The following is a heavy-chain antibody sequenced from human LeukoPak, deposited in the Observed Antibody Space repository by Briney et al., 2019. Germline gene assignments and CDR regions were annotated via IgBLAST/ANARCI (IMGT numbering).Heavy chain of an antibody. CDR2: IRTDGGNT. CDR3: ARDRGYCSSGSCYLFDS. V-gene: IGHV3-74*01. CDR1: GFTLSSYW. D-gene: IGHD2-15*01. J-gene: IGHJ4*02. Sequence: PGGSLRLSCAASGFTLSSYWMHWARQAPGKGLVWVSLIRTDGGNTTYADSVKGRFTISRDNAKNTVYLQMNSLRAEDTAVYYCARDRGYCSSGSCYLFDSWGQGALVTVSS.